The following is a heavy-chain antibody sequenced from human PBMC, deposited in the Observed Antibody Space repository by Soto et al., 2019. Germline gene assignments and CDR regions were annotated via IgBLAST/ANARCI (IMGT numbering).Heavy chain of an antibody. D-gene: IGHD3-10*01. CDR3: ARRITMVRGVITYYYYGMDV. V-gene: IGHV1-69*01. J-gene: IGHJ6*02. CDR1: GGTFSSYA. CDR2: IIPIFGTA. Sequence: QVQLVQSGAEVKKPGSSVKVSCKASGGTFSSYAISWVRQAPGQGLEWMGGIIPIFGTANYAQKFQGRVTITADESTSTAYMELSSLRSEDTDVYYCARRITMVRGVITYYYYGMDVWGQGTTVTVSS.